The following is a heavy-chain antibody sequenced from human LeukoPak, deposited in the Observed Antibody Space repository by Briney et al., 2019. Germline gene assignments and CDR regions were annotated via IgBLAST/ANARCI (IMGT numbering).Heavy chain of an antibody. Sequence: GGSLRLSCAASGFTFSDYYMSWIRQAPGKGLEWVSYISSSGSTIYYADSVKGRFTISRDNAKNSLYLQMNSLRAEDTAVYYCARDIVVVVADHAFDIWGQGTMVTVSS. V-gene: IGHV3-11*01. CDR3: ARDIVVVVADHAFDI. J-gene: IGHJ3*02. D-gene: IGHD2-15*01. CDR2: ISSSGSTI. CDR1: GFTFSDYY.